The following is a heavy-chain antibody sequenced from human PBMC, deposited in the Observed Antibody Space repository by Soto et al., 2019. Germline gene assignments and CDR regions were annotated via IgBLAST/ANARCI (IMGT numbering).Heavy chain of an antibody. CDR1: GFTFDDYA. Sequence: EVQLVESGGGLVQPGRSLRLSCAASGFTFDDYAMHWVRQAPGKGLEWVSGISWNSGSIGYADSVKGRFTISRDNAKNSLYLQMNSLRAEDTALYYCAKDRTTNYYYGMDVW. CDR3: AKDRTTNYYYGMDV. V-gene: IGHV3-9*01. D-gene: IGHD1-7*01. CDR2: ISWNSGSI. J-gene: IGHJ6*01.